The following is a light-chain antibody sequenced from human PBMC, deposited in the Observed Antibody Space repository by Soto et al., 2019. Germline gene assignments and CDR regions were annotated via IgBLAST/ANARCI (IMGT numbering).Light chain of an antibody. J-gene: IGKJ2*01. Sequence: EIVLTQSPGTLSLSPGERATLSCRASQSVSSSYLAWYQQKPGQAPRLLIYGASSRPTGIPDRFSGSGSGTDFTLIISRLEPEDFAVYYCQQYGSSPPYTFGQGTKLEIK. V-gene: IGKV3-20*01. CDR3: QQYGSSPPYT. CDR2: GAS. CDR1: QSVSSSY.